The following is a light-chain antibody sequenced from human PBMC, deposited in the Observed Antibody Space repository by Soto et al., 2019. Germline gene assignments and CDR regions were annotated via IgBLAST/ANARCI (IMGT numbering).Light chain of an antibody. J-gene: IGKJ5*01. CDR1: QSISSY. Sequence: DIQMTQSPSSLSASVGDRVTITCRASQSISSYLNWYQQKPGKAPKLLIYAASSLQSGVPGRFSGSGSGTDFTLTISSLQPEDFVTYYCQQSYSTPITFGQGTRLEIK. CDR3: QQSYSTPIT. CDR2: AAS. V-gene: IGKV1-39*01.